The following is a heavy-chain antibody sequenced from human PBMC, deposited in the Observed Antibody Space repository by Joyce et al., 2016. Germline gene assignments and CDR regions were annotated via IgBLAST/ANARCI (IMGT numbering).Heavy chain of an antibody. V-gene: IGHV3-74*01. J-gene: IGHJ6*02. CDR2: IDRDGELR. CDR3: ARDRFGTSSPRNYYGMDV. D-gene: IGHD3-3*01. CDR1: GFTFTDYQ. Sequence: EVQLVESGGGLVQPGESLRLSCAASGFTFTDYQMNWVRQAPGKGPVGVSRIDRDGELRTYAYSVKGRFTISRDNAKNTLYLEANSLRAEDAAIYYCARDRFGTSSPRNYYGMDVWGQGITVTVS.